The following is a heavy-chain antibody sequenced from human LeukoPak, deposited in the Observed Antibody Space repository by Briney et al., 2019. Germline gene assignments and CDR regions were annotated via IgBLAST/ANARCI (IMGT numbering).Heavy chain of an antibody. V-gene: IGHV5-51*01. CDR2: NRPADSYI. CDR3: AAGGGY. Sequence: GESLKISCRGSGYSFSTDWIGSVRQMPGKGLEWMVINRPADSYIEYSPSFQGHVTISVDKSINTAYLQWSSLKVSDSAFYYFAAGGGYWGQGTLVTVSS. D-gene: IGHD3-16*01. J-gene: IGHJ4*02. CDR1: GYSFSTDW.